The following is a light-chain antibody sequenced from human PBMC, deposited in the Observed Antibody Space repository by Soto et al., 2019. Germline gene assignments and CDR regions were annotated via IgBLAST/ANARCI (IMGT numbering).Light chain of an antibody. J-gene: IGLJ2*01. CDR1: NISRKN. CDR3: QVWDNFTGV. Sequence: SYELTQPLSVSVALGQAARITCGGNNISRKNVHWYQQRPGQAPVLVIFRDNNRPSAIPERFSGSNSGNTATLTISRAQAGDEADYYCQVWDNFTGVFGGGTKLTVL. V-gene: IGLV3-9*01. CDR2: RDN.